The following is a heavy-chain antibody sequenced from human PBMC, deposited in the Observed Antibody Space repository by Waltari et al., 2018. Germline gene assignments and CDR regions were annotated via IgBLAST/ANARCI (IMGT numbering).Heavy chain of an antibody. D-gene: IGHD4-17*01. V-gene: IGHV3-30*02. CDR2: SPFDGSER. J-gene: IGHJ6*03. Sequence: QVHVVESGGGVVQPGGSLRLSCAASGFNLTTYAMHWVRQAPGKGLEWVAFSPFDGSERDTMDSGKGRITISRDHSKNTLHLQMGSLRPEDTAVYVCARGAGDGGYYYMDVWGKGTTVTVSS. CDR3: ARGAGDGGYYYMDV. CDR1: GFNLTTYA.